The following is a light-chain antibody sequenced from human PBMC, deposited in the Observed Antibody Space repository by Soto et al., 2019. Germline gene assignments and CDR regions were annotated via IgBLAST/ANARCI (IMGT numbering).Light chain of an antibody. CDR2: GAA. CDR1: QSVGSSF. V-gene: IGKV3-20*01. CDR3: QQCGSSPWT. Sequence: EIVLTQSPGTLSLSPGERATLSCRASQSVGSSFLAWYQQKPGQAPRLLIYGAANRATAIPDRFSGSGSGTAFTLTISRLEPEDFAVYYCQQCGSSPWTFGQGTKVDIK. J-gene: IGKJ1*01.